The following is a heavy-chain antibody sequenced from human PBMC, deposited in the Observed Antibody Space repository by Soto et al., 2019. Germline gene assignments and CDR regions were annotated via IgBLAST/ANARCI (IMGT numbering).Heavy chain of an antibody. V-gene: IGHV4-34*01. CDR2: INHSGST. CDR1: GGSFSGYY. D-gene: IGHD3-10*01. Sequence: SETLSLTCAVYGGSFSGYYWSWIRQPPGKGLKWIGEINHSGSTNYNPSLKSRVTISVDTSKNQFSLKLSSVTAADTAVYYCARGALLGYYGSGSYSPHYYYYYGMDVWGQGTTVT. J-gene: IGHJ6*02. CDR3: ARGALLGYYGSGSYSPHYYYYYGMDV.